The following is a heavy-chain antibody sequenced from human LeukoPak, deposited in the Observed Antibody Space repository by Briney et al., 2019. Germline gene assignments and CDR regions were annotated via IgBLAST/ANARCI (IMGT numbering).Heavy chain of an antibody. V-gene: IGHV4-34*01. D-gene: IGHD1-26*01. CDR3: ARLKTGIVGAVDY. J-gene: IGHJ4*02. CDR1: GGSSSGYY. Sequence: LETLSLTPAVYGGSSSGYYRSWIPQPPGKGVERIGEINHSGSTNYNPSLKCRVTISVDTSKNQFSLELSSVTAADTAVYYCARLKTGIVGAVDYWGQGTLVTVSS. CDR2: INHSGST.